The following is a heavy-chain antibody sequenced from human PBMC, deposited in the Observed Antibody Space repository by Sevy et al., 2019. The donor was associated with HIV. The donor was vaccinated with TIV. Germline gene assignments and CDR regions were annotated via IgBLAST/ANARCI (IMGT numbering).Heavy chain of an antibody. D-gene: IGHD6-19*01. CDR3: ARVDSSGWYSDY. CDR1: GFTFSSYS. Sequence: GGSLRLSCAASGFTFSSYSMNGVRQAPGKGLEWVSYISSSSSTLYYADSVKGRFTISRDNAKNSLYLQMNSLRDEDTAVYYCARVDSSGWYSDYWGQGTLVTVSS. CDR2: ISSSSSTL. V-gene: IGHV3-48*02. J-gene: IGHJ4*02.